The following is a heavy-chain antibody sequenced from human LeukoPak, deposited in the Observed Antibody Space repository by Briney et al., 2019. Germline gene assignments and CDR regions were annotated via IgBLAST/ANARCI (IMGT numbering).Heavy chain of an antibody. CDR2: ISWNSGSI. V-gene: IGHV3-9*01. CDR1: GFAFDDYA. D-gene: IGHD5-18*01. Sequence: PGRSLRLSCAASGFAFDDYAMHWVRQAPGKGLEWVSGISWNSGSIGYADSVKGRFTISRDNAKNSLYLQMNSLRAEDTALYYCAKDIRDGVQLWLIGGYAFDIWGQGTMVTVSS. J-gene: IGHJ3*02. CDR3: AKDIRDGVQLWLIGGYAFDI.